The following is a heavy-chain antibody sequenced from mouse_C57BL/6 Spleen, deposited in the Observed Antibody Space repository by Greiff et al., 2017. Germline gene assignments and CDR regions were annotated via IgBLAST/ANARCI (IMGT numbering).Heavy chain of an antibody. V-gene: IGHV5-17*01. CDR2: ISSGSSTN. D-gene: IGHD3-2*01. Sequence: EVKLMESGGGLVKPGGSLKLSCAASGFTFSDYGMHWVRQAPEKGLEWVAYISSGSSTNYYADTVKGRFTISRDNAKKTLFLQMTSLRSEDTAMYYCARATAGSWFAYWGQGTLVTVSA. J-gene: IGHJ3*01. CDR3: ARATAGSWFAY. CDR1: GFTFSDYG.